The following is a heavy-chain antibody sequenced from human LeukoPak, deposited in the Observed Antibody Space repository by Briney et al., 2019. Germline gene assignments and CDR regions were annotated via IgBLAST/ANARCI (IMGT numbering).Heavy chain of an antibody. CDR3: ARAVTGPRFDP. CDR1: NYSISSDNY. J-gene: IGHJ5*02. D-gene: IGHD6-19*01. CDR2: ISHIEST. Sequence: PSETLSLTCVVSNYSISSDNYWGWIRQSPGKGLEWIGSISHIESTYYNPSLQSRVTISVDTSKNQFSLNLTSVTTTDTALYYCARAVTGPRFDPWGQGTLVTVCS. V-gene: IGHV4-38-2*01.